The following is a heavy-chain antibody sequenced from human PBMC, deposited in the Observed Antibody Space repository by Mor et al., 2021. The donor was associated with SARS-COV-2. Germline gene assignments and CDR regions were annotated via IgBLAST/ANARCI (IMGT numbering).Heavy chain of an antibody. Sequence: YNPSLQSRVTMSLDTSKNQFILTLSSVTAADTAVYYCASEMVGYFDYWGQGTLVTVSS. J-gene: IGHJ4*02. D-gene: IGHD2-8*01. V-gene: IGHV4-4*07. CDR3: ASEMVGYFDY.